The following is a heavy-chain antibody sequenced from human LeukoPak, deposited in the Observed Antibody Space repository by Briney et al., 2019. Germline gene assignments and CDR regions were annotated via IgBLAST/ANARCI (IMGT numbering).Heavy chain of an antibody. Sequence: SETLSLTCTVSGGSISTSNYYWGWIRQPPGTGLEWIGNIFYSGSTYYSPSLRSRVTISVDTSKNQFSLKLSSVTAADTAVYYCASIPGYRYVVGVANDYWGQGTLVTVSS. J-gene: IGHJ4*02. D-gene: IGHD3-16*02. CDR1: GGSISTSNYY. CDR2: IFYSGST. CDR3: ASIPGYRYVVGVANDY. V-gene: IGHV4-39*07.